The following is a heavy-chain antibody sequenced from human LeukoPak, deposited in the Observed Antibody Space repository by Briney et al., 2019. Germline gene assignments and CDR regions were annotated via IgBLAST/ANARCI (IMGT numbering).Heavy chain of an antibody. D-gene: IGHD3-22*01. CDR3: ARHRGYYDSSGYYYPYYFDY. CDR2: IYYSGST. CDR1: GGSISSSSYY. J-gene: IGHJ4*02. V-gene: IGHV4-39*01. Sequence: SETLSLTCTVSGGSISSSSYYWGWIRQPPGKGLEWIGSIYYSGSTYYNPSLKSRVNISVDTSKNQFSLKLSSVTAADTAVYYCARHRGYYDSSGYYYPYYFDYWGQGTLVTVSS.